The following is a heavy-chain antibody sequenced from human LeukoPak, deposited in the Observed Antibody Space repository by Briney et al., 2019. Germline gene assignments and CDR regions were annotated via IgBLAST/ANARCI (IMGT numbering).Heavy chain of an antibody. CDR3: AKDHGGIAI. V-gene: IGHV3-64D*09. J-gene: IGHJ3*02. Sequence: PGGSLRLSCSASGFTFSRYGMHWVRQAPGKGLEYVSAIVSNGDSTYYADSVKGRFTISRDNAKNTLYLQMSSLRPEDTAVYYCAKDHGGIAIWGQGTMVTVSS. CDR2: IVSNGDST. CDR1: GFTFSRYG. D-gene: IGHD6-13*01.